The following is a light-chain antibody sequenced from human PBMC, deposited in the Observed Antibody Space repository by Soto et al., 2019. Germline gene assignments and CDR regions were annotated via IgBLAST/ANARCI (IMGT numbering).Light chain of an antibody. CDR1: QSISSG. V-gene: IGKV1-5*01. CDR3: QQYNSLWT. J-gene: IGKJ1*01. CDR2: DAS. Sequence: DIQMTQSPSTLSASVGDRVTSTCRASQSISSGLAWYPQKPGKAPKLLIYDASSLESGVPSRFSGSGSGTEFTLTISSLQPDDFATYYCQQYNSLWTFGQGTKVEIK.